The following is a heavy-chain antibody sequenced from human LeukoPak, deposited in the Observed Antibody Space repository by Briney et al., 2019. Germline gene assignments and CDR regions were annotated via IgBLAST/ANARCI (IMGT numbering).Heavy chain of an antibody. D-gene: IGHD1-26*01. CDR3: ARVEEQWELGWFDP. CDR2: INPNSGGT. V-gene: IGHV1-2*02. Sequence: ASVKVSCKASRYTFTGYYMHWVRQAPGQGLEWMGWINPNSGGTNYAQKFQGRVTMTRDTSISTAYMELSRLRSDDTAVYYCARVEEQWELGWFDPWGQGTLVTVSS. J-gene: IGHJ5*02. CDR1: RYTFTGYY.